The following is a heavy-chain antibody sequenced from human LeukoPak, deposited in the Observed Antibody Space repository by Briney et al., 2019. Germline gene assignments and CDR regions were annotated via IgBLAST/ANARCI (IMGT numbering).Heavy chain of an antibody. CDR3: AAELYGVYTDCCTFHL. CDR1: GYTFSSYN. D-gene: IGHD4-17*01. J-gene: IGHJ3*01. CDR2: INPSGGST. Sequence: ASVKVSCKASGYTFSSYNIHWLRQVPGQGLEWMGIINPSGGSTNYAQSLQGRFTITRDMSTNTAYMELSSLGSEDSAVYYCAAELYGVYTDCCTFHLWGQGTLVTVSS. V-gene: IGHV1-46*01.